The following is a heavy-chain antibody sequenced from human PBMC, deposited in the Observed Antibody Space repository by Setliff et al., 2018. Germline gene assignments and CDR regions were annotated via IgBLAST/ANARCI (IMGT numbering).Heavy chain of an antibody. CDR3: AKGGTYRYFDF. CDR1: GGPFSGAS. J-gene: IGHJ4*02. Sequence: PSETLSLTCTVSGGPFSGASIWSWIRQPPGKGLEFIGYVYHSGTAKYDPSLESRAIMSVDASKNKISLKLKSVTAADTAVYYCAKGGTYRYFDFWGQGALVTVSS. V-gene: IGHV4-59*01. CDR2: VYHSGTA. D-gene: IGHD1-1*01.